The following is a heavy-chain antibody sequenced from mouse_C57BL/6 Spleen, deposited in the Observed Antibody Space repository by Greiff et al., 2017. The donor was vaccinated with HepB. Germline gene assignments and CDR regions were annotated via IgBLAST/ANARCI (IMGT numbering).Heavy chain of an antibody. J-gene: IGHJ2*01. Sequence: QVQLQQPGAELVKPGASVKLSCKASGYTFTSYWMHWVKQRPGQGLEWIGMIHPNSGSTNYNEKFKSKATLTVDKSSSTAYMQLSSLTSEDSAVYYCARKEVVATRGYFDYCGQGTTLTVSS. CDR1: GYTFTSYW. CDR3: ARKEVVATRGYFDY. D-gene: IGHD1-1*01. V-gene: IGHV1-64*01. CDR2: IHPNSGST.